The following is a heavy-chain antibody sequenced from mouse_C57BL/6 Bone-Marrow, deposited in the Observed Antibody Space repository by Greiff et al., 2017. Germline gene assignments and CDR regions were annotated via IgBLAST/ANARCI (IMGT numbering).Heavy chain of an antibody. D-gene: IGHD1-1*01. Sequence: VQLQQPGAELVKPGASVKLSCKASGYTFTSYWMQWVKQRPGQGLEWIGEIDPSDSYTNYNQKFKGKATLTVDTSSSTAYMQLSSLTSEDSAVYYCARGFTTVVATNFYFDYWGQGTTLTVSS. CDR1: GYTFTSYW. CDR3: ARGFTTVVATNFYFDY. V-gene: IGHV1-50*01. CDR2: IDPSDSYT. J-gene: IGHJ2*01.